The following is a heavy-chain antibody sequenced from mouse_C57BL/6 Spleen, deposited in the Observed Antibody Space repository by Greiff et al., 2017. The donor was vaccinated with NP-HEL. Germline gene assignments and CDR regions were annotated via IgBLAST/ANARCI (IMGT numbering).Heavy chain of an antibody. J-gene: IGHJ1*03. CDR3: ARFPATVVATDFDV. CDR2: IHPNSGST. D-gene: IGHD1-1*01. V-gene: IGHV1-64*01. Sequence: QVQLQQPGAELVKPGASVKLSCKASGYTFTSYWMHWVKQRPGQGLEWIGMIHPNSGSTNYNEKFKSKATLTVDKSSSTAYMQLSSLTSEDSAVYYCARFPATVVATDFDVWGTGTTVTVSS. CDR1: GYTFTSYW.